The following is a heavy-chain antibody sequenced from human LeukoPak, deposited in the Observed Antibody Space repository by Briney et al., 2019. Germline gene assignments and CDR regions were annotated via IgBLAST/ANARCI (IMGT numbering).Heavy chain of an antibody. V-gene: IGHV4-4*02. D-gene: IGHD2-2*01. Sequence: SGTLSLTCAVSGGSISSSNWWSWVRQPPGKGLEWIGEIYHSGSTNYNPSLKSRVTISVDKSKNQFSLKLSSVTAADTAVYYCARSPRLPAAIFRGFDPWGQGTLVTVSS. CDR1: GGSISSSNW. J-gene: IGHJ5*02. CDR2: IYHSGST. CDR3: ARSPRLPAAIFRGFDP.